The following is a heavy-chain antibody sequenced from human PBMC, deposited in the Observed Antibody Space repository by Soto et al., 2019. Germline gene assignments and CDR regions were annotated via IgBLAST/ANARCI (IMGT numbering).Heavy chain of an antibody. CDR3: TTGSTSTKNY. CDR2: ISYDGSNK. J-gene: IGHJ4*02. D-gene: IGHD3-10*01. CDR1: GFTFSSYA. Sequence: GGSLRLSCAASGFTFSSYAMHWVRQAPGKGLEWVAVISYDGSNKYYADSVKGRFTISRDNSKNTLYLQMNSLKTEDTAVYYCTTGSTSTKNYWGQGTLVTVSS. V-gene: IGHV3-30-3*01.